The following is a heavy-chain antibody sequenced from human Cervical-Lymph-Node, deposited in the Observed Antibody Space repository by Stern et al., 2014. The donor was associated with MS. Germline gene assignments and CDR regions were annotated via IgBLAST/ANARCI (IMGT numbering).Heavy chain of an antibody. J-gene: IGHJ3*02. Sequence: QMQLVQSGPGLVKPSQTLSLTCTVSGGSISSGSYYWSWIRQPAGKGLEWIGRIYTSGSTNYNPSLKSRVTISVDTSKNQFSLKRSSVTAADTAVYYCARDRYSSSWPDAFDIWGQGTMVTVSS. CDR2: IYTSGST. D-gene: IGHD6-13*01. CDR1: GGSISSGSYY. CDR3: ARDRYSSSWPDAFDI. V-gene: IGHV4-61*02.